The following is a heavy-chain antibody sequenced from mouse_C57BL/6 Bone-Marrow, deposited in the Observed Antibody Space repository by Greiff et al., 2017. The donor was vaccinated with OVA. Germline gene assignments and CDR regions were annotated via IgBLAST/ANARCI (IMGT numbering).Heavy chain of an antibody. Sequence: LVESGPELVKPGASVKISCKASGYSFTDYNMNWVKQSNGKSLEWIGVINPNYGTNSYNQKFKGKATLTVDQSSSTAYMQLNSLTSEDSAVYYCARWRSYYGSSPFDYWGQGTTLTVSS. D-gene: IGHD1-1*01. J-gene: IGHJ2*01. V-gene: IGHV1-39*01. CDR3: ARWRSYYGSSPFDY. CDR2: INPNYGTN. CDR1: GYSFTDYN.